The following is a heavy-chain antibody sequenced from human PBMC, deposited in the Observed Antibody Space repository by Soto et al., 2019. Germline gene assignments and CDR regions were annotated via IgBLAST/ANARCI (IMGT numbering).Heavy chain of an antibody. CDR3: ARAYSGYDFYYYYGMDV. Sequence: EVQLVESGGGLVKPGGSLRLSCAASGFTFSSYSMNWVRQAPGKGLEWVSSISSSSSYIYYADSVKGRFTISRDNAKNSLYLQMNSLRAEDTAVYYCARAYSGYDFYYYYGMDVWGLGTTVTVSS. D-gene: IGHD5-12*01. V-gene: IGHV3-21*01. J-gene: IGHJ6*02. CDR2: ISSSSSYI. CDR1: GFTFSSYS.